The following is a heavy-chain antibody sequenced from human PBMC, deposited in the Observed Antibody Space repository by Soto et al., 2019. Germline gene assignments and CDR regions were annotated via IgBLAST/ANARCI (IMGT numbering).Heavy chain of an antibody. D-gene: IGHD6-6*01. J-gene: IGHJ6*03. Sequence: GGSLRLSCAASGFTFSSYGMHWVRRAPGKGLEWVAVISYDGSNKYYADTVKGRFTISRDNSKNTLYLQMNSLRAEDTAVYYCAKDGQYSSSTYYYYYMDVWGKGTTVTVSS. V-gene: IGHV3-30*18. CDR2: ISYDGSNK. CDR1: GFTFSSYG. CDR3: AKDGQYSSSTYYYYYMDV.